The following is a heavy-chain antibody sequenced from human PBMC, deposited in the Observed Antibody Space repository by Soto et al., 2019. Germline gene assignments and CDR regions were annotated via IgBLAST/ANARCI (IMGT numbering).Heavy chain of an antibody. CDR1: GGSISSSSYY. Sequence: PSETLSLTCTVSGGSISSSSYYWGWIRQPPGKGLEWIGSIYYSGSTYYNPSLKSRVTISVDTSRNQFSLKLSSVTTADTAVYYCARTTVTRRWFDPWGQGTLVTVSS. CDR3: ARTTVTRRWFDP. J-gene: IGHJ5*02. V-gene: IGHV4-39*01. CDR2: IYYSGST. D-gene: IGHD4-17*01.